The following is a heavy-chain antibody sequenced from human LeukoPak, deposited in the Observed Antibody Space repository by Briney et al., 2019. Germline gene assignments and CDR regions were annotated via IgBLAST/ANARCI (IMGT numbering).Heavy chain of an antibody. D-gene: IGHD3-3*01. V-gene: IGHV4-59*04. Sequence: SETLSLTCSVSGDSISIYYWSWIRQPPGKGLEWIGSVSHDGITKYSPSLGGRVSLSADTSKNAFFMEVHSVTAADSAIYYCARHTIFCSFINCSPFDPWGQGTLVTVSS. CDR1: GDSISIYY. J-gene: IGHJ5*02. CDR3: ARHTIFCSFINCSPFDP. CDR2: VSHDGIT.